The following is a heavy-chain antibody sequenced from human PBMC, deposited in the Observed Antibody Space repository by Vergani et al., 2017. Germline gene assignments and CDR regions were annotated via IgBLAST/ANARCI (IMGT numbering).Heavy chain of an antibody. CDR2: ISSSSSYI. V-gene: IGHV3-21*01. D-gene: IGHD3-3*01. Sequence: EVQLVESGGGLVKPGGSLRLSCAASGFTFSSYSMNWVRQAPGKGLEWVSSISSSSSYIYYADSVKGRFTISRDNAKNSLYLQMNSLRAEDTAVYYCASENDFWGRFDYWGQGTMVTVSS. CDR1: GFTFSSYS. J-gene: IGHJ4*02. CDR3: ASENDFWGRFDY.